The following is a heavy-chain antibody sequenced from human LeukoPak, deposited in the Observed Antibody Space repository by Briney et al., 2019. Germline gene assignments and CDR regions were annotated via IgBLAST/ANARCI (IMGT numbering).Heavy chain of an antibody. V-gene: IGHV3-7*03. CDR2: IKQDGSEK. D-gene: IGHD2-2*01. J-gene: IGHJ4*02. CDR1: GLTFSMYW. CDR3: VSPRCSITACYVASLNCFDY. Sequence: PGGSLRLSCEVSGLTFSMYWLTWVRQAPGKGLELVANIKQDGSEKNYVDSVKGRFTISRDNTKNSLYLQMNSLRDDDTAVYHCVSPRCSITACYVASLNCFDYWGQGTRVTVSS.